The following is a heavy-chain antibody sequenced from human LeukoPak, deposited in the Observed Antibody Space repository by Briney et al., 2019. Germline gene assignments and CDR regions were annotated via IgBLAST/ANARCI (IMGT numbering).Heavy chain of an antibody. Sequence: PSQTLSLTCTVSGGSISSGGYYWSWIRQHPGKGLEWIGYIYYSGSTNYNPSLKSRVTISVDTSKNQFSLKLSSVTAADTAVYYCARLGRAWLPFDYWGQGTLVTVSS. CDR3: ARLGRAWLPFDY. CDR1: GGSISSGGYY. J-gene: IGHJ4*02. V-gene: IGHV4-31*03. CDR2: IYYSGST. D-gene: IGHD6-19*01.